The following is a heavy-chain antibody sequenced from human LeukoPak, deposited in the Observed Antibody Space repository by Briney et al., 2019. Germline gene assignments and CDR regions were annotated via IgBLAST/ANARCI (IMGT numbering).Heavy chain of an antibody. J-gene: IGHJ4*02. CDR3: ATYRQVLLPFES. CDR1: GFSFRSYS. CDR2: IFPSGGEI. V-gene: IGHV3-23*01. Sequence: GGSLRLSCAGSGFSFRSYSMNWVRQAPGKGLEWVSSIFPSGGEIHYADSVRGRFTISRDNSKSTLSLQMNSLRADDTAIYYCATYRQVLLPFESWGQGTLVTVSS. D-gene: IGHD2-8*02.